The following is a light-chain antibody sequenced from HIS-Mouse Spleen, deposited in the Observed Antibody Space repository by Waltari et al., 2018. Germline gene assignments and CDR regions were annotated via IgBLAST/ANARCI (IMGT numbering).Light chain of an antibody. Sequence: YELTQPPSVSVSPGQTARITCSGDSLPKKYAYWYQQKSGQAPVLVIYEDSKRPSGIPERFSGSSSGTMATLTISGAQVEDEADYYCYSTDSSGNHRVFGGGTKLTVL. CDR3: YSTDSSGNHRV. CDR1: SLPKKY. V-gene: IGLV3-10*01. J-gene: IGLJ2*01. CDR2: EDS.